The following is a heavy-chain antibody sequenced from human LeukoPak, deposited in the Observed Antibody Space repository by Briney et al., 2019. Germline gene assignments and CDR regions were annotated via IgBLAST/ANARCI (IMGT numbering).Heavy chain of an antibody. Sequence: SETLSLTCAVYVGSFSGYYWSWIRQPPGKGLEWIGEINHSGSTNYNPSLKSRPAISVDTSKNQFSLKLSSVTAADTAVYYCARRAEYSSPFYYYYYMDVWGKGTTVTVSS. J-gene: IGHJ6*03. D-gene: IGHD6-13*01. CDR2: INHSGST. CDR1: VGSFSGYY. V-gene: IGHV4-34*01. CDR3: ARRAEYSSPFYYYYYMDV.